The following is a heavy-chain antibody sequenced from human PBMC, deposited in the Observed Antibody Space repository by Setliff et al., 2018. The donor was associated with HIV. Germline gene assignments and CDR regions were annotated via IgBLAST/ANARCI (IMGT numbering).Heavy chain of an antibody. V-gene: IGHV5-51*01. CDR3: ARARNYDWGMDV. CDR2: IYPADSDT. CDR1: GYSFTGYW. J-gene: IGHJ6*03. Sequence: LKISCKASGYSFTGYWVGWVRQMPGKGLEWMGIIYPADSDTRYWPSFEGQVTISADKSISTAYLQWSSLKASDTAMYYCARARNYDWGMDVWGKGTTVTVS. D-gene: IGHD3-16*01.